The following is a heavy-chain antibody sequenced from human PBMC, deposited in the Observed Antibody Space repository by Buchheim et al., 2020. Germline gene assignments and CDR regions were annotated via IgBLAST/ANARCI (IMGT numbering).Heavy chain of an antibody. CDR3: ARSYESSGYPLGWYFDL. CDR1: GGSISSGGSS. D-gene: IGHD3-22*01. CDR2: VYHSGST. J-gene: IGHJ2*01. Sequence: QLQLQESGSGLVKPSQTLSLTCAVSGGSISSGGSSWSWIRLPPGKGLEWIGYVYHSGSTYYNPSLRGRVTMSVDRSANPFSLKLSSVTAADTAVYYCARSYESSGYPLGWYFDLWGRGTL. V-gene: IGHV4-30-2*01.